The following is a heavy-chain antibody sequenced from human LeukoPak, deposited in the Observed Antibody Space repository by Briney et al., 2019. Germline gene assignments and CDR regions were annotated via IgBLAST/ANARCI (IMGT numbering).Heavy chain of an antibody. CDR1: GLSFSDHY. CDR2: ISGSSTST. Sequence: GGSLRLSCATSGLSFSDHYMTWIRQAPGKGLEWISYISGSSTSTNYADSVKGRFTISRDNAKNSLYLQMNSLRAEDTAVYYCTREPRLPDYWGQGTLVTVSS. J-gene: IGHJ4*02. CDR3: TREPRLPDY. D-gene: IGHD6-25*01. V-gene: IGHV3-11*05.